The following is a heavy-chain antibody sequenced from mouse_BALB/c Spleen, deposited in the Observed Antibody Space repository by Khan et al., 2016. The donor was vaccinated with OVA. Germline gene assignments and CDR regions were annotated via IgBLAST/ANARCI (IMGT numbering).Heavy chain of an antibody. CDR3: TRHGYVAWFTY. V-gene: IGHV1-31*01. Sequence: EVQLQQSGPERMKPGASVKIACSASGYSFTTYYIHWMMPSHGKSLEWIGYLDPISGGTTYNQQFKGKATLTVDKPASATYIQRSTRTSEESAVYYCTRHGYVAWFTYGGQGTLVTVSA. D-gene: IGHD2-2*01. CDR1: GYSFTTYY. CDR2: LDPISGGT. J-gene: IGHJ3*01.